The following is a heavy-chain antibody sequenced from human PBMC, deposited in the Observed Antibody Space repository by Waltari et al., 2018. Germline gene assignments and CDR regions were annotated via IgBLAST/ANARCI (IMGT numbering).Heavy chain of an antibody. D-gene: IGHD6-13*01. V-gene: IGHV1-24*01. J-gene: IGHJ4*02. Sequence: QVQLVQSGAEVKKPGASVKVSCKVSGYTLTALSMHWVRQAPGNGLEWMGGFDPEDGETIYAQKFQGRVTMTEDESTSTAYMELSSLRSEDTAVYYCARGNSSSWNTPVPFPPDYWGQGTLVTVSS. CDR1: GYTLTALS. CDR2: FDPEDGET. CDR3: ARGNSSSWNTPVPFPPDY.